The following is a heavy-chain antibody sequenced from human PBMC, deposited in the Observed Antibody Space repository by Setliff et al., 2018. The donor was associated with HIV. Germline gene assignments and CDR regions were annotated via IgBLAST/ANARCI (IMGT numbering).Heavy chain of an antibody. CDR1: GYTFTSYP. D-gene: IGHD6-19*01. CDR2: INTSGGSA. CDR3: ARNQGDASGWYAGDY. J-gene: IGHJ4*01. Sequence: ASVKVSCKASGYTFTSYPMHRVRQAPGQGLEWMGVINTSGGSAGYAEKFRGGVTMTRDTSTNTVYMDLRNLRSEDTAVYYCARNQGDASGWYAGDYWGHGTLVTVSS. V-gene: IGHV1-46*01.